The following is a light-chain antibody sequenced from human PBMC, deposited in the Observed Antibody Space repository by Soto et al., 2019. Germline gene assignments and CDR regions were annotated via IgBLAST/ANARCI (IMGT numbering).Light chain of an antibody. J-gene: IGKJ5*01. CDR3: QESYSTPIT. CDR2: AAS. CDR1: QSISSN. Sequence: DIQMTQSPSSLSASAGDRVTITCRASQSISSNLNWYQQKPGKAPKLLIYAASSLESGVPSRFSGSGSGTDFTLTISSVQPEDFATYYCQESYSTPITFGPGTRVEIK. V-gene: IGKV1-39*01.